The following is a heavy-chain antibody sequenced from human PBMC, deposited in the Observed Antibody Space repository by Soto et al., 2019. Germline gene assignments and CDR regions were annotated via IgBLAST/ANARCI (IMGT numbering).Heavy chain of an antibody. CDR1: GFAFGTYV. V-gene: IGHV3-23*01. CDR2: ISGRVNST. D-gene: IGHD2-15*01. J-gene: IGHJ4*02. CDR3: AKDIRSSGGRSPFDL. Sequence: EGQLLESGGGLVQPGGSLRLCCEASGFAFGTYVMSWVRQAPGKGLEWVSAISGRVNSTYYADSVKGRFTISRDNAKNTLYLQMTSLRAEDTAVYYCAKDIRSSGGRSPFDLWGQGTLVTVSS.